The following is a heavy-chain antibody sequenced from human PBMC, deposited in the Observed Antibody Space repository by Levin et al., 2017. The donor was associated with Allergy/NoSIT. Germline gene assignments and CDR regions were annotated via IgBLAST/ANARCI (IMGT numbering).Heavy chain of an antibody. CDR1: GFTFSSYE. CDR3: ARQLGNFWSGYNYFDY. D-gene: IGHD3-3*01. V-gene: IGHV3-48*03. Sequence: GGSLRLSCAASGFTFSSYEMNWVRRAPGNGLEWVSYISSTGSTIYSADSVKGRFTISRDNAKNSLYLHMNSLRAEDTAVYYCARQLGNFWSGYNYFDYWGQGTLVTVSS. CDR2: ISSTGSTI. J-gene: IGHJ4*02.